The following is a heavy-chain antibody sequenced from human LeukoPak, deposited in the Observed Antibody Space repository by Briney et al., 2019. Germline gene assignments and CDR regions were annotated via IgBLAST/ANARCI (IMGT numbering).Heavy chain of an antibody. CDR1: GGSISSYY. CDR3: ARYRLRSGGYFDY. CDR2: IYYSGST. Sequence: PSETLSLTCTVSGGSISSYYWSWIRQPPGKGLEWIGYIYYSGSTNYNPSLKSRVTISVDTSKNQFSLKLSSVTAADTAVYYCARYRLRSGGYFDYWGQGTLVTVSS. D-gene: IGHD3-16*01. J-gene: IGHJ4*02. V-gene: IGHV4-59*01.